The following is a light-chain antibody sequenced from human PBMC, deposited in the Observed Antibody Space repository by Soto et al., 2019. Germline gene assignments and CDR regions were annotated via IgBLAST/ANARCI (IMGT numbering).Light chain of an antibody. CDR2: WAS. Sequence: IVMTQSPDSLAVSLGEWATINCKSSQSVLYSSNNKNYFAWYQQKPGQPPKLLIYWASTRESGVPDRFSGSGSGTDFTLTISSLQAEDVAVYYCQQYYSTPFTFGPGTKVDIK. V-gene: IGKV4-1*01. CDR1: QSVLYSSNNKNY. J-gene: IGKJ3*01. CDR3: QQYYSTPFT.